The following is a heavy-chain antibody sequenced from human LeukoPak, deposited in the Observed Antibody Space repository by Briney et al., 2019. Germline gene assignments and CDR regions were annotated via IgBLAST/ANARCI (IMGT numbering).Heavy chain of an antibody. Sequence: PSETLSLTCTVSGGSISSSSYYWGWIRQPPGKGLEWIGSIYYSGSTYYNPSLKSRITISVDTSKNQFSLKLSSVTAADTAVYYCASRKLGNDYWGQGTLVTVSS. CDR1: GGSISSSSYY. J-gene: IGHJ4*02. V-gene: IGHV4-39*07. D-gene: IGHD7-27*01. CDR2: IYYSGST. CDR3: ASRKLGNDY.